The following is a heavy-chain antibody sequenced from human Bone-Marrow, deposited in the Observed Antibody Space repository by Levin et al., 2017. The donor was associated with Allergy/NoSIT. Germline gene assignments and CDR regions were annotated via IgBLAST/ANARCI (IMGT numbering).Heavy chain of an antibody. Sequence: LSGGSLRLSCAASGFTFSSYGMHWVRQAPGKGLEWVAVISYDGSNKYYADSVKGRFTISRDNSKNTLYLQMNSLRAEDTAVYYCARARSSWTKYYFDYWDQGTLVTVSS. D-gene: IGHD6-13*01. CDR2: ISYDGSNK. J-gene: IGHJ4*02. CDR1: GFTFSSYG. CDR3: ARARSSWTKYYFDY. V-gene: IGHV3-30*03.